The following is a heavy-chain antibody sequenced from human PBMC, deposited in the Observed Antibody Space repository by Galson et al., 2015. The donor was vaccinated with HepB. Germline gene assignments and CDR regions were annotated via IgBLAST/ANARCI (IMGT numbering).Heavy chain of an antibody. V-gene: IGHV1-46*01. CDR2: INPSGGST. CDR3: ARDLYPYSSGWYYFDY. J-gene: IGHJ4*02. D-gene: IGHD6-19*01. Sequence: SVKVSCKASGYTFTSYYMHWVRQAPGQGLEWMGIINPSGGSTSYAQKFQGRVTMTRDTSTSTVYMELSSLRSEDTAVYYCARDLYPYSSGWYYFDYWGQGTLVTVSS. CDR1: GYTFTSYY.